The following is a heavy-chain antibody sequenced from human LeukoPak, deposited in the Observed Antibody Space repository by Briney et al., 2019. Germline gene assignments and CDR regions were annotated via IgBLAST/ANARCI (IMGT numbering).Heavy chain of an antibody. CDR2: LKGKVHGGPP. Sequence: GGSLRLSCAPSGFTFSDALMNWLRQAPGKGLEWVGRLKGKVHGGPPEYAAPVNGRFTTSRDQSVTKLHLQMSSLPTADTAVYCCATDRDATHLNYWGQGTLVTVSS. J-gene: IGHJ4*02. CDR1: GFTFSDAL. D-gene: IGHD5-24*01. V-gene: IGHV3-15*01. CDR3: ATDRDATHLNY.